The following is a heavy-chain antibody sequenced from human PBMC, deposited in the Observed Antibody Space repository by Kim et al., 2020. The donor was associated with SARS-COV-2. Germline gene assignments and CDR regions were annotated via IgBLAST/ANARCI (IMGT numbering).Heavy chain of an antibody. J-gene: IGHJ5*02. CDR1: GGSINSSSHY. Sequence: SETLSLTCIVSGGSINSSSHYWGWIRQSPGKGPQWIANVYYRGSTYYNPSLKSRVPISLDASKNQISLKLTSVTAADTAFYYCVRTSSVSDCRPWFGP. CDR2: VYYRGST. V-gene: IGHV4-39*01. CDR3: VRTSSVSDCRPWFGP. D-gene: IGHD2-21*02.